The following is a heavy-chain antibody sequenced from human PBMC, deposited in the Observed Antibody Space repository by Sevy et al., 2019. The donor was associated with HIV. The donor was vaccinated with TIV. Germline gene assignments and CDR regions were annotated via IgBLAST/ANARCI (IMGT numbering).Heavy chain of an antibody. Sequence: GGSLRLSCAASGFTFSDYFMGWVRKAPGKGLEWIANINQDGSQKNYVDSVKGRFTITRDNAKNLFSLQMNSLRVDDTDVYYCARGLWPVDYWGQGTLVTVSS. CDR3: ARGLWPVDY. J-gene: IGHJ4*02. CDR1: GFTFSDYF. CDR2: INQDGSQK. D-gene: IGHD6-19*01. V-gene: IGHV3-7*01.